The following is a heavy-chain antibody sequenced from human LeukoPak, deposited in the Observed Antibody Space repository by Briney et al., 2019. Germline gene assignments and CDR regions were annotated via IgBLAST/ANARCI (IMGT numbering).Heavy chain of an antibody. Sequence: SETLSLTCTVSGGSISSGGYYWSWIRQHPGKGLEWIGYIYYSGSTYYNPSLKSRVTISVDTSKTQFSLKLSSVTAADTAVYYCARVTHDSSGYYYLYYGMDVWGQGTTVTVSS. CDR1: GGSISSGGYY. V-gene: IGHV4-31*03. CDR3: ARVTHDSSGYYYLYYGMDV. D-gene: IGHD3-22*01. J-gene: IGHJ6*02. CDR2: IYYSGST.